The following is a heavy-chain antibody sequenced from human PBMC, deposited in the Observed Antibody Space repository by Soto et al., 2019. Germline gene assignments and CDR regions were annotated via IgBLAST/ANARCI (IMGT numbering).Heavy chain of an antibody. Sequence: GSLRLSCAASGFTFSTFSMNWVRQAPGKGLEWLSYIGGSGGSISYADSVKGRFTISRDNGKNTLYLQMSSLRDEDTAVYYCARDLAWAFDSWGQGALVTVSS. CDR1: GFTFSTFS. V-gene: IGHV3-48*02. CDR3: ARDLAWAFDS. CDR2: IGGSGGSI. J-gene: IGHJ4*02. D-gene: IGHD1-26*01.